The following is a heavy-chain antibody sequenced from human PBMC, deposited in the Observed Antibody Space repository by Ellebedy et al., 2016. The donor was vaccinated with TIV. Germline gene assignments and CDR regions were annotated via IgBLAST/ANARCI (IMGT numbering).Heavy chain of an antibody. CDR1: GFTFINAL. J-gene: IGHJ3*02. D-gene: IGHD1-26*01. CDR2: IKSKTDGGTT. Sequence: PGGSLRLSCAASGFTFINALMSWVRQAPGKGLEWVGRIKSKTDGGTTDYAAPVKGRFTISRDDSKNTLYLQMNSLKTEDTAVYYCTTEGIVGATYDAFDIWGQGTMVTVSS. CDR3: TTEGIVGATYDAFDI. V-gene: IGHV3-15*01.